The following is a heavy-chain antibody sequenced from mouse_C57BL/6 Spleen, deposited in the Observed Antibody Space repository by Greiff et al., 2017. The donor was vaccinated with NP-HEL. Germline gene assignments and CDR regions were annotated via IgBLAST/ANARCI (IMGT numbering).Heavy chain of an antibody. Sequence: VQLQQSGAELVRPGASVTLSCKASGYTFTDYEMHWVKQTPVHGLEWIGAIDPETGGTAYNQKFKGKAILTADKSSSTAYMELRSLTSEDSAVYYCTIPIYFGFAYWGQGTLVTVSA. CDR2: IDPETGGT. D-gene: IGHD2-1*01. J-gene: IGHJ3*01. CDR3: TIPIYFGFAY. V-gene: IGHV1-15*01. CDR1: GYTFTDYE.